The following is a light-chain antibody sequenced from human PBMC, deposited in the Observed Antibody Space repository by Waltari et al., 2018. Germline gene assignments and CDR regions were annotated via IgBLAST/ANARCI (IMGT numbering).Light chain of an antibody. CDR1: KSVSTS. V-gene: IGKV1-5*03. Sequence: DIQMTQSPSTLSASVGDRVTITCRASKSVSTSLAWYQQKPGKAPKVLIYKASSLESGVPLRFSGSGSGTEFTLTITSLQPEDFAVYYCQQRSNWPLTFGGGTKVEIK. J-gene: IGKJ4*01. CDR2: KAS. CDR3: QQRSNWPLT.